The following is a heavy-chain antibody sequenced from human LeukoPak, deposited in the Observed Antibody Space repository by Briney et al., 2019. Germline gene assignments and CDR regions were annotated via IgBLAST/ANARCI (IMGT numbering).Heavy chain of an antibody. CDR1: GGSISSYY. V-gene: IGHV4-59*01. Sequence: SETLSLTCTVSGGSISSYYWSWIRQPPGKGLEWIGYIYYSGSTNYNPSLKSRVTISVDTSKNQFSLKLSSVTAADTAVYYCARSAPTLNSSSWYEVQQWLSGAFDIWGQGTMVTVSS. CDR3: ARSAPTLNSSSWYEVQQWLSGAFDI. CDR2: IYYSGST. D-gene: IGHD6-13*01. J-gene: IGHJ3*02.